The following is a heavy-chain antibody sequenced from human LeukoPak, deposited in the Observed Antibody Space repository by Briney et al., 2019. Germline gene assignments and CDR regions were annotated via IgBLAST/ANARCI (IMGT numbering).Heavy chain of an antibody. CDR3: ARVARSYAFDI. J-gene: IGHJ3*02. V-gene: IGHV4-59*01. Sequence: SETLSLTCTVSGGSISSYYWSWIRQPPGKGLEWIGYIYYSGSTNYNPSLKSRVTISVDTSKNQFSLKLSSVTAADTAVYYCARVARSYAFDIWSQGTMVTVSS. CDR1: GGSISSYY. CDR2: IYYSGST.